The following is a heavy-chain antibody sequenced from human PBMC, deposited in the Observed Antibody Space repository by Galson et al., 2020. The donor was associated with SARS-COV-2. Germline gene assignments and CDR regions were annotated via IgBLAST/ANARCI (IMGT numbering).Heavy chain of an antibody. CDR1: GYTFTGYY. CDR3: ARGHYYDSSGYLDAFDI. CDR2: TNPNSGGT. D-gene: IGHD3-22*01. Sequence: ASVKVPCKASGYTFTGYYMHWVRQAPGQGLEWMGWTNPNSGGTNYAQKFQGRVTMTRDTSISTAYMELSRLRSDDTAVYYCARGHYYDSSGYLDAFDIWGQGTMVTVSS. V-gene: IGHV1-2*02. J-gene: IGHJ3*02.